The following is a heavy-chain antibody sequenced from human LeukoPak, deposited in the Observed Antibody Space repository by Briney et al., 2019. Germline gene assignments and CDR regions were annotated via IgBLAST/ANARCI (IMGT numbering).Heavy chain of an antibody. CDR1: GYTFTSYY. Sequence: GASVKVSCKASGYTFTSYYMHWVRQAPGQGLEWMGIINPSDGSTRSVQKFQGRVTMTRDMSTSTVYMELSSLRSKDTAVCYCARDFFWESGRYGNNWLDYYYYYMDVWGKGTTVMVSS. CDR2: INPSDGST. J-gene: IGHJ6*03. CDR3: ARDFFWESGRYGNNWLDYYYYYMDV. V-gene: IGHV1-46*01. D-gene: IGHD6-13*01.